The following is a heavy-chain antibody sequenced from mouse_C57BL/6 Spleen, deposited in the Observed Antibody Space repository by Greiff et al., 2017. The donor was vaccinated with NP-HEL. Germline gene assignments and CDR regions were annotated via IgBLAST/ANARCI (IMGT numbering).Heavy chain of an antibody. Sequence: QVQLQQPGAELVRPGTSVTLSCKASGYTFTSYWMHWVKQRPGQGLEWIGVIDPSDSYTNYNQKFKGKATLTVDTSSSTAYMQLSSLTSEDSAVYYCARSDGYYGDYWGQGTTLTVSS. J-gene: IGHJ2*01. CDR2: IDPSDSYT. D-gene: IGHD2-3*01. CDR1: GYTFTSYW. CDR3: ARSDGYYGDY. V-gene: IGHV1-59*01.